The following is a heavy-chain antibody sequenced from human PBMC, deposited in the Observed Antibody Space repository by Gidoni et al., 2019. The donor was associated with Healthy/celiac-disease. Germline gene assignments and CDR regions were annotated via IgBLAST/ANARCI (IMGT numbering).Heavy chain of an antibody. CDR3: AKFYDILTGYSSVYFDY. D-gene: IGHD3-9*01. J-gene: IGHJ4*02. Sequence: EVQLLESGGGLVQPGGSLRRSCAASGFTFSSYAMSWVRQAPGKGLEWVSAISGSGGSTYYADSVKGRFTISRDNSKNTLYLQMNSLRAEDTAVYYCAKFYDILTGYSSVYFDYWGQGTLVTVSS. CDR1: GFTFSSYA. CDR2: ISGSGGST. V-gene: IGHV3-23*01.